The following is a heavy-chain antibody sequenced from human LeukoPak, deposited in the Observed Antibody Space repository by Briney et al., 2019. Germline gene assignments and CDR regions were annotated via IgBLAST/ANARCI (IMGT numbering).Heavy chain of an antibody. CDR3: ASGDYVWGSYRYMALDY. J-gene: IGHJ4*02. CDR2: INHSGST. Sequence: SETLSLTCAVYGGSFSSYYWSWIRQPPGKGLEWIGEINHSGSTNYNPSLKSRVTISVDTSKNQFSLKLSSVTAADTAVYYCASGDYVWGSYRYMALDYWGQGTLVTVSS. D-gene: IGHD3-16*02. V-gene: IGHV4-34*01. CDR1: GGSFSSYY.